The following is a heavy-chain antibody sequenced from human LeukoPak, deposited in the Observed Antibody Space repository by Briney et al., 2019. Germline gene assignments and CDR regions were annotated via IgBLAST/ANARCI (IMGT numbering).Heavy chain of an antibody. CDR1: GGSFSGYY. Sequence: KPSETLSLTCAVYGGSFSGYYWSWIRQPPGKGLEWIREINHSGSTNYNPSLKSRVTISVDTSKNQFSLKLSSVTAADTAVYYCARVGDYYGSGSYGGYFDYWGQGTLVTVSS. D-gene: IGHD3-10*01. J-gene: IGHJ4*02. CDR2: INHSGST. V-gene: IGHV4-34*01. CDR3: ARVGDYYGSGSYGGYFDY.